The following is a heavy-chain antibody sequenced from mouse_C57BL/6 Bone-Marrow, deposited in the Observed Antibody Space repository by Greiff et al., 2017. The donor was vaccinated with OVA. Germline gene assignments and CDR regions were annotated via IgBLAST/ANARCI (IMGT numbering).Heavy chain of an antibody. CDR3: ARGAHFDY. Sequence: DVQLVESGGDLVKPGGSLKLSCAASGFTFSSYGMSWVRQTPDKRLEWVATISSGGSYTYYPDSVKGRFTISRDNAKNTLYLQMSSLKSEDTAMYYCARGAHFDYWGQGTTLTVSS. V-gene: IGHV5-6*01. CDR1: GFTFSSYG. J-gene: IGHJ2*01. CDR2: ISSGGSYT.